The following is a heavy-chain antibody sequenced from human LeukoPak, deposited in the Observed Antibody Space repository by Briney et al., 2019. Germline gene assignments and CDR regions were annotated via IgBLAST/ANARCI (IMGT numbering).Heavy chain of an antibody. D-gene: IGHD3-22*01. J-gene: IGHJ4*02. CDR1: GFTFSSYA. CDR3: ATDYYYDSSGYYSYYFDY. CDR2: ISGSGGST. V-gene: IGHV3-23*01. Sequence: GGSLRLSCAASGFTFSSYAMSWVRQAPGKGLEWVSAISGSGGSTYYADSVKGRFTISRDNAKNSLYLQMNSLRAEDTAVYYCATDYYYDSSGYYSYYFDYWGQGTLVTVSS.